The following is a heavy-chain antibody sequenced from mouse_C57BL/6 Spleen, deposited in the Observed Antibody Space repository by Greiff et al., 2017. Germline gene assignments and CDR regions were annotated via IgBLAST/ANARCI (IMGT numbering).Heavy chain of an antibody. CDR3: ASSHYYGSSYYYAMDY. D-gene: IGHD1-1*01. V-gene: IGHV1-9*01. Sequence: QVQLQQSGAELMKPGASVKLSCKATGYTFTGYWLEWVKQRPGHGLEWIGEILPGSGSTNYNEKFKGKATFTADTSSNTAYMQLSSLTTEDSAIYYCASSHYYGSSYYYAMDYWGQGTSVTVSS. CDR2: ILPGSGST. J-gene: IGHJ4*01. CDR1: GYTFTGYW.